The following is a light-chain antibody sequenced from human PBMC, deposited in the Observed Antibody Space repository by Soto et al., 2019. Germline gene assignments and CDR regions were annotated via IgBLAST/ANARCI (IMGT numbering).Light chain of an antibody. CDR3: SAFSANRVYL. CDR1: SNDIGTYDY. Sequence: QSALTEPISVSGSPGQAITISCTGNSNDIGTYDYGCWYQQHPGKAPRLRIHGVHNRPPGISGRFSASKSGLTASLTIYGLQADDEADYYCSAFSANRVYLFGPGTKVTVL. V-gene: IGLV2-14*01. CDR2: GVH. J-gene: IGLJ1*01.